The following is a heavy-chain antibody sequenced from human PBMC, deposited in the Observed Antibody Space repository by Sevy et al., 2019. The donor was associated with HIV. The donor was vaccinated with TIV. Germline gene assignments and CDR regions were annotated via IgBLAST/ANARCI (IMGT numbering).Heavy chain of an antibody. J-gene: IGHJ4*02. CDR2: IIPIFGTA. CDR1: GGTFSSYA. Sequence: ASVKVSCKASGGTFSSYAISWVRQAPGQGLEWMGGIIPIFGTANYAQKFQGRVTITADESTSTAYMEVRSLRSDDTAVYYCARGYNWNINFDYWGQGTLVTVSS. V-gene: IGHV1-69*13. D-gene: IGHD1-1*01. CDR3: ARGYNWNINFDY.